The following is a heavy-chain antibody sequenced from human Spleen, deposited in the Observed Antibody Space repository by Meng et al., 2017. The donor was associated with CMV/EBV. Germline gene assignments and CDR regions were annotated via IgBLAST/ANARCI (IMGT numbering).Heavy chain of an antibody. CDR3: ARVGVGQYYYYGMDV. V-gene: IGHV3-30-3*01. CDR2: ISYDGSNK. J-gene: IGHJ6*02. Sequence: LSLTCAASGFTFSSYAMHWVRQAPGKGLEWVAVISYDGSNKYYADSVRGRFTISRDNSKNTLYLQMNSLRAEDTAVYYCARVGVGQYYYYGMDVWGQGTTVTVSS. CDR1: GFTFSSYA.